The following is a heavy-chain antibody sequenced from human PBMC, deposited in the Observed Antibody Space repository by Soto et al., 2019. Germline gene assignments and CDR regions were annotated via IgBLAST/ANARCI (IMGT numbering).Heavy chain of an antibody. Sequence: ASVKVSCKASGYTLNRYHMHWVRQAPGQGLEWLGIINPSSSSTSYAQKFQGRVSMTRDTSTNTVYMDLRSLRSDDTAVYYCARGGDGYNIGAVYWGQATPVTVSS. CDR1: GYTLNRYH. V-gene: IGHV1-46*02. J-gene: IGHJ4*02. CDR2: INPSSSST. CDR3: ARGGDGYNIGAVY. D-gene: IGHD2-21*01.